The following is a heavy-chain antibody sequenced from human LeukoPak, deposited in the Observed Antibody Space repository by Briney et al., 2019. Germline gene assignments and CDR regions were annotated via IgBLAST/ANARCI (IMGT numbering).Heavy chain of an antibody. CDR3: ARACGRSGLIVVVVAAIDRFDP. D-gene: IGHD2-15*01. Sequence: ASVKVSCKATGYTFTSYGISWVRQAPGQGLEWMGWISAYNGNTNYAQKLQGRVTMTTDTSTSTAYMELRSLRSDDTAVYYCARACGRSGLIVVVVAAIDRFDPWGQGTLVTVSS. CDR1: GYTFTSYG. V-gene: IGHV1-18*01. CDR2: ISAYNGNT. J-gene: IGHJ5*02.